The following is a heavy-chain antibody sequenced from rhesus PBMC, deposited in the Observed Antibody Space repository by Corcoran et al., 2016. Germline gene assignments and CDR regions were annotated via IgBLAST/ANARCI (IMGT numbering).Heavy chain of an antibody. CDR1: GGSIRGYY. J-gene: IGHJ4*01. CDR2: IGGSSGST. V-gene: IGHV4-127*01. Sequence: QVQLPESGPGVVKPSETLSLTCAVSGGSIRGYYLWGWSRQPPGKGLEWIGYIGGSSGSTNYNPSLKSRVTISKDTSKNQFSLKLSSVTAADTAVYYCARDRGSGWFDYWGQGVLVTVSS. D-gene: IGHD6-31*01. CDR3: ARDRGSGWFDY.